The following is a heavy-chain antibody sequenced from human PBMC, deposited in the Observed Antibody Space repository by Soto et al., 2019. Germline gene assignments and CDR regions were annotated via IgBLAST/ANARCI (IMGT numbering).Heavy chain of an antibody. CDR3: ARGRGTSIAARGNWFDP. V-gene: IGHV3-23*01. D-gene: IGHD6-6*01. Sequence: PGGSLRLSCGARGFTFRDQAMTWVRQTPRQGLQYVSSISPSGASTFYADSVKGRFTISRDNSKNTLYLQMSSLRSEDTAVYYCARGRGTSIAARGNWFDPWGQGTLVTVSS. CDR1: GFTFRDQA. J-gene: IGHJ5*02. CDR2: ISPSGAST.